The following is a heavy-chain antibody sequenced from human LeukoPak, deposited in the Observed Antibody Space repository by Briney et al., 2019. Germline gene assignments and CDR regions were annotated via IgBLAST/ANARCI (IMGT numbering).Heavy chain of an antibody. V-gene: IGHV4-39*07. J-gene: IGHJ4*02. CDR3: ARVGVFGYCTRDSCHSPLDY. Sequence: SETLFLTCTVSGGSIAGSSNYWVWIRQPPGKGLEWIGNIYYSGNTYYNPSLKSRVTISVDTSKNQFSLNLASVTAADTAVYYCARVGVFGYCTRDSCHSPLDYWGQGTLVTVSS. CDR2: IYYSGNT. CDR1: GGSIAGSSNY. D-gene: IGHD2-15*01.